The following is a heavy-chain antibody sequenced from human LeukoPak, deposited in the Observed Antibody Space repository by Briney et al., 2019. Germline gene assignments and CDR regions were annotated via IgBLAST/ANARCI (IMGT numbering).Heavy chain of an antibody. CDR2: ISSSTTYI. CDR3: ARDRGYCSGGSCYSNAFDI. D-gene: IGHD2-15*01. Sequence: PGGSLRLSCAASGFTFSTYSMNWVRQAPGKGLEWGSYISSSTTYIYYADSVKGRFTISRDNAKNSLYLQMNSLRAEDTSVYYCARDRGYCSGGSCYSNAFDIWGQGTMVTVSS. V-gene: IGHV3-21*01. CDR1: GFTFSTYS. J-gene: IGHJ3*02.